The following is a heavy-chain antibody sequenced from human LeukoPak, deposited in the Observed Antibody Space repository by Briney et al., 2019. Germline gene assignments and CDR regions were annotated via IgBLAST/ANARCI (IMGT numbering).Heavy chain of an antibody. V-gene: IGHV3-48*01. D-gene: IGHD5-12*01. CDR2: ISTSSTTI. J-gene: IGHJ6*03. CDR3: ARDRRLRGFYMDV. Sequence: GGSLRLSCAASGFTFSNYNMNWVRLAPGKGLEWLSFISTSSTTIFYADSVKGRFTISRDNAKNSLSLQMHSLRVEDTAVYFCARDRRLRGFYMDVWGKGTTVTVSS. CDR1: GFTFSNYN.